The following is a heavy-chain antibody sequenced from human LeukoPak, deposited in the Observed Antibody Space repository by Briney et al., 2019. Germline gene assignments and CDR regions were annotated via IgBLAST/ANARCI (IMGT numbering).Heavy chain of an antibody. V-gene: IGHV3-30*18. Sequence: RSLRLSCAASGFTFSSYGMRWVRQAPGKGMEWVAVISYDGSNKYYADSVKGRFTISRDNSKNTLYLQMNSLRAEATAVYYCAKDHDFDYWGQGTLVTVSS. J-gene: IGHJ4*02. CDR3: AKDHDFDY. CDR2: ISYDGSNK. CDR1: GFTFSSYG.